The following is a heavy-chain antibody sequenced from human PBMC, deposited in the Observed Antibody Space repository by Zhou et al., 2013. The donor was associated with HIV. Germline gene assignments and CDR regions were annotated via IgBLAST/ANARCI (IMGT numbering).Heavy chain of an antibody. V-gene: IGHV1-2*02. CDR3: AGYGPGYNWLYY. CDR1: GYTFSAYY. D-gene: IGHD1-20*01. J-gene: IGHJ4*02. Sequence: QVHLVQSGAEVKNPGASVKVSCKASGYTFSAYYMHWVRQAPGQGLEYLGWINPTSGDTRYAQNFQGRVTMTSDTSINTAYMELNRVTPDDTAVYYCAGYGPGYNWLYYWGQGTLVTVSS. CDR2: INPTSGDT.